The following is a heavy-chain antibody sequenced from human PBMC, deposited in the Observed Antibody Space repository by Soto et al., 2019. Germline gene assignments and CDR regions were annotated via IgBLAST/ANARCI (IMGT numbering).Heavy chain of an antibody. CDR2: INAGNGNT. D-gene: IGHD2-21*02. CDR1: GYTFTSYA. CDR3: AKSSVVVTAADC. Sequence: ASVKVSCKASGYTFTSYAMHWVRQAPGQRLESMGWINAGNGNTKYSQKFQGRVTITRDTSASTAYMELSSLRSEDTAVYYCAKSSVVVTAADCWGHETLVTVSS. V-gene: IGHV1-3*01. J-gene: IGHJ4*01.